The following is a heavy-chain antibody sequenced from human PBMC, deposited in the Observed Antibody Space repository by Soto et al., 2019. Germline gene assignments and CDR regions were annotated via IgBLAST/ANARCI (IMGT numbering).Heavy chain of an antibody. Sequence: QVQLQESGPGLVKPSQTLSLTCTVSGGSISSGGYYWSWIRQHPGKGLEWIGYIYYSGSTYYNPSLQRRVTISVDTSKNQYSLKLSAVTAADPAVYYCARDQLGGAGYYYYGMDVWGQGTTVTVSS. CDR2: IYYSGST. D-gene: IGHD2-15*01. CDR3: ARDQLGGAGYYYYGMDV. J-gene: IGHJ6*02. CDR1: GGSISSGGYY. V-gene: IGHV4-31*03.